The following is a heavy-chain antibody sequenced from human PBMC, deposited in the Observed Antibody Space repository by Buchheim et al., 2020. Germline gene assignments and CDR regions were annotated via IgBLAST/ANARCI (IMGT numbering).Heavy chain of an antibody. CDR2: IDYDGSIK. V-gene: IGHV3-33*01. D-gene: IGHD3-3*01. CDR1: GFTFGMYG. J-gene: IGHJ4*02. CDR3: ARDRAPYYDFWSGEFEY. Sequence: QVQLVESGGGVVQPGTSLRLSCVASGFTFGMYGMHWVRQAPGKGLEWVTFIDYDGSIKYYGDSVKDRFTVSRDKSKSTAYLQMTGVRPEDTGVYYCARDRAPYYDFWSGEFEYWGQGTL.